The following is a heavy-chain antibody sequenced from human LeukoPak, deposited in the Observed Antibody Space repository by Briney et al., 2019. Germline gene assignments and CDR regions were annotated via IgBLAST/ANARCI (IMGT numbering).Heavy chain of an antibody. V-gene: IGHV1-69*13. D-gene: IGHD6-19*01. CDR3: AAKNGVFSSSVAVDY. J-gene: IGHJ4*02. Sequence: SVKVSCKASGGTFSIYAISWVRQAPGQGLEWMGGIIPIFGTANYAQKFQGRVTITADESTSTAYMELSSLRSEDTAVYYCAAKNGVFSSSVAVDYWGQGTLVTVSS. CDR2: IIPIFGTA. CDR1: GGTFSIYA.